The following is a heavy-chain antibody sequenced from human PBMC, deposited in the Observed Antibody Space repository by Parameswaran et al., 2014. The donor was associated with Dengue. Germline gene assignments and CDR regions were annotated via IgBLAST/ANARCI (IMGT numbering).Heavy chain of an antibody. CDR3: ARDGGRDGLVINWFDP. D-gene: IGHD2-21*01. J-gene: IGHJ5*02. CDR1: GYTFTGYY. Sequence: ASVKVSCKASGYTFTGYYMHWVRQAPGQGLEWMGWINPSSGGTNYAQKFQGRVTMTRDTSISTAYMELSRLRSDDTAVYYCARDGGRDGLVINWFDPWGQGTLVTVSS. V-gene: IGHV1-2*02. CDR2: INPSSGGT.